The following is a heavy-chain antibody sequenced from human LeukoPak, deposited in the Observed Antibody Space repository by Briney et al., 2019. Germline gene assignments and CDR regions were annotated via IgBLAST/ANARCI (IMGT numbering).Heavy chain of an antibody. CDR2: ISSNGGST. CDR3: ARSSIVVVSILDY. CDR1: GFTFSSYA. J-gene: IGHJ4*02. D-gene: IGHD2-2*01. V-gene: IGHV3-64*01. Sequence: GGSLRLSCAASGFTFSSYAMSWVRQAPGKGLEYVSAISSNGGSTSYANSVKGRFTISRDNSKNTLYLQMGSLRAEDMAVYYCARSSIVVVSILDYWGQGTLVTVSS.